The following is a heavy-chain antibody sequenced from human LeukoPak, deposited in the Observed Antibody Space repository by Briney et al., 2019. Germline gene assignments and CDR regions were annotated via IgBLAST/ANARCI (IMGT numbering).Heavy chain of an antibody. D-gene: IGHD7-27*01. V-gene: IGHV3-23*01. CDR3: ARGWGSEDY. J-gene: IGHJ4*02. CDR1: GFTFSSYA. Sequence: GGSLRLSCAASGFTFSSYAMSWVRQTPEKGLEWVSAITGSGDDTFHADSVKGRVTISRDNSRNTLYLQMNSLRAEDTAVYYCARGWGSEDYWGQRTLVTVSS. CDR2: ITGSGDDT.